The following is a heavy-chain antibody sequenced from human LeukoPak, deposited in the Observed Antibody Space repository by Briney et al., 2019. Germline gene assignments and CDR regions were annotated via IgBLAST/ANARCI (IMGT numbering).Heavy chain of an antibody. J-gene: IGHJ4*02. CDR3: ARGPDYYGSGSYYTG. D-gene: IGHD3-10*01. Sequence: SETLSLTCTVSGGSISSGSYYWNWIRQPAGKGLEWIGRIYTSGSTNYNPSLKSRVTISVDTSKNQFSLKLSSVTAADTAVYYCARGPDYYGSGSYYTGWGQGTLVTVSS. V-gene: IGHV4-61*02. CDR2: IYTSGST. CDR1: GGSISSGSYY.